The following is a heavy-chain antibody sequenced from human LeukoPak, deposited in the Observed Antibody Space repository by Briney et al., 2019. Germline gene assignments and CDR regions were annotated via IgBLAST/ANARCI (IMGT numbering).Heavy chain of an antibody. CDR1: GGSISSYY. Sequence: SETLSLTCTVSGGSISSYYWSWIRQPPGKGLEWLGYMYYSGSTNYNPSLKSRVTISVDTSKNQFSLKLSSVTAADTAVYYCARDCTHYYDSSGAGAFDIWGQGTMVTVSS. J-gene: IGHJ3*02. CDR2: MYYSGST. CDR3: ARDCTHYYDSSGAGAFDI. D-gene: IGHD3-22*01. V-gene: IGHV4-59*12.